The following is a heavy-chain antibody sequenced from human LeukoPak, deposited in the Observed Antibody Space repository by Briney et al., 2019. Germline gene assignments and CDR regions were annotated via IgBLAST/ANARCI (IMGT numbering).Heavy chain of an antibody. CDR1: GFTFSSYA. CDR3: ARERWLQLHFDY. V-gene: IGHV3-23*01. CDR2: ISGSGGST. J-gene: IGHJ4*02. Sequence: GGSLRLSCAASGFTFSSYAMTWVRQAPGKRLEWVSAISGSGGSTHYADSVKGRFTISRDNSKNTLYLQMNSLRAEDTVVYYCARERWLQLHFDYWGQGTLVTVSS. D-gene: IGHD5-24*01.